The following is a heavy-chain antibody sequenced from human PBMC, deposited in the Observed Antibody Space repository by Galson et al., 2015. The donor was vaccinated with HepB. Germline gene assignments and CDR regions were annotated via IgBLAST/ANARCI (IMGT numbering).Heavy chain of an antibody. Sequence: SLRLSCAASGFSLSDSWMTWARQPAERGLERVPNIIEDGSGKGFLDSVKGGFTISRDNAKNSVLLQMDSLRADDTAIYYCARGNNPNYWGQGTLVTVSS. CDR3: ARGNNPNY. J-gene: IGHJ4*02. CDR2: IIEDGSGK. CDR1: GFSLSDSW. V-gene: IGHV3-7*03. D-gene: IGHD1/OR15-1a*01.